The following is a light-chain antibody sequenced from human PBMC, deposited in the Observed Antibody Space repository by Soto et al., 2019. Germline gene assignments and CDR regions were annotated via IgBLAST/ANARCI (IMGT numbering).Light chain of an antibody. V-gene: IGKV1-13*02. CDR1: QAIRKA. Sequence: AIQLTQSPSSLSASGGDRVAITFRASQAIRKALGWYQQKPGRVPKLLIYDASSRATGIPDRFSGSGSGTDFTLIISRLEPEDFVVYYCQQYGSLPITFGQGTRLEIK. CDR3: QQYGSLPIT. CDR2: DAS. J-gene: IGKJ5*01.